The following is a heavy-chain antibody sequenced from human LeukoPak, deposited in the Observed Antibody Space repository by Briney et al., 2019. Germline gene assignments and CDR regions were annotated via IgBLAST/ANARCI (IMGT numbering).Heavy chain of an antibody. Sequence: GGSLRLSCAAAGFTFSSYAMHWVRQAPGKGLEWVAVISYDGSNKYYADSVKGRFTISRDNSKNTLYLQMNSLRAEDTAVYYCARDHPTMMLKSGDSWGQGTLVTVSS. CDR1: GFTFSSYA. CDR2: ISYDGSNK. J-gene: IGHJ5*01. V-gene: IGHV3-30*04. CDR3: ARDHPTMMLKSGDS. D-gene: IGHD4/OR15-4a*01.